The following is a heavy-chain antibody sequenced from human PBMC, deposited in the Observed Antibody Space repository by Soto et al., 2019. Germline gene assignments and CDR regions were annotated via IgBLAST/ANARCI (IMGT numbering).Heavy chain of an antibody. CDR2: ISAYNGNT. Sequence: ASVKVSCKASGYTFTSYGISWVRQAPGQGLEWMGWISAYNGNTNYAQKLQGRVTMTTDTSTSTAYMELRSLRSDDTAVYYCAREEDYYDSSGYLVWGQRTLVTVSS. CDR1: GYTFTSYG. J-gene: IGHJ1*01. CDR3: AREEDYYDSSGYLV. D-gene: IGHD3-22*01. V-gene: IGHV1-18*01.